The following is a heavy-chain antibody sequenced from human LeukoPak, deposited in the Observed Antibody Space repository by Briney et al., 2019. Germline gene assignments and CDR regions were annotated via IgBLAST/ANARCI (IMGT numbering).Heavy chain of an antibody. J-gene: IGHJ4*02. Sequence: GASVRVSCKASGYRFTVYYMHWVRDAPGQGLEWMGWINPNTGHTKYAQKFLGSVTMTRDTSIDTAYMELSRLRSDDTAVYYCATLYGDYVTSDYWGQGTLVTVSS. CDR3: ATLYGDYVTSDY. V-gene: IGHV1-2*02. CDR1: GYRFTVYY. CDR2: INPNTGHT. D-gene: IGHD4-17*01.